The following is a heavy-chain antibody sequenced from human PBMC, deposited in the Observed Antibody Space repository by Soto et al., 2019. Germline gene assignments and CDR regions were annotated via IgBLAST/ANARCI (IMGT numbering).Heavy chain of an antibody. CDR2: IKEDGSDK. CDR3: AKDGGAWVGSSLTYYFDY. CDR1: GFTFSRFW. V-gene: IGHV3-7*05. Sequence: PGGSPRLSCAASGFTFSRFWMSWVRQAPGKGLEWVANIKEDGSDKYYVDSVKGRFTISRDNGKNSLYLQMNSLRAEDTAVYYCAKDGGAWVGSSLTYYFDYWGQGTLVTVSS. D-gene: IGHD6-6*01. J-gene: IGHJ4*02.